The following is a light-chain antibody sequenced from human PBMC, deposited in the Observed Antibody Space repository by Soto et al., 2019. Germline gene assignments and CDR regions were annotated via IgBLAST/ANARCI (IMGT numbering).Light chain of an antibody. CDR1: QSISSH. CDR2: AAS. Sequence: DIQMTQSPSSLSASVGDRVTITCRASQSISSHLNWYQHKPGKAPKLLIYAASSLQSAVPSRFSGSGSGTAFTLTISSLQPEDCATYYCQQTYSTPYTFGQGTKLEIK. V-gene: IGKV1-39*01. CDR3: QQTYSTPYT. J-gene: IGKJ2*01.